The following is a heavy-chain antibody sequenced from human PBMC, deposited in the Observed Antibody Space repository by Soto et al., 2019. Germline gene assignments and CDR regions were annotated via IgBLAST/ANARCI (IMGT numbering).Heavy chain of an antibody. CDR2: IYYSGST. Sequence: QLQLQESGPGLVKPSETLSLTCTVSGGSISSSSYYWGWIRQPPGKGLEWIGSIYYSGSTYYNPSLKRRVTISVDTSKNQFSLKLSSVTAADTAVYYCARQGTAMVASYFDYWGQGTLVTVSS. D-gene: IGHD5-18*01. CDR3: ARQGTAMVASYFDY. CDR1: GGSISSSSYY. V-gene: IGHV4-39*01. J-gene: IGHJ4*02.